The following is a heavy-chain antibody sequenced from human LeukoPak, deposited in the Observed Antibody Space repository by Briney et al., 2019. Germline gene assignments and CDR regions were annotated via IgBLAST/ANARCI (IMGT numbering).Heavy chain of an antibody. CDR1: GFTFSSYA. J-gene: IGHJ4*02. D-gene: IGHD2-15*01. V-gene: IGHV3-23*01. Sequence: PGGSLRLSCAASGFTFSSYATSWVRQAPGKGLEWVSAISGSGGSTYYADSVKGRFTISRDNSKNTLYLQMNSLRAEDTAVYYCAKRREDIVVVVAATPLSDYWGQGTLVTVSS. CDR3: AKRREDIVVVVAATPLSDY. CDR2: ISGSGGST.